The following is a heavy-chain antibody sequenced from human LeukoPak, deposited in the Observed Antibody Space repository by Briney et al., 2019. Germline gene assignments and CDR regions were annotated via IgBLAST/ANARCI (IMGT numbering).Heavy chain of an antibody. J-gene: IGHJ4*02. D-gene: IGHD1-20*01. CDR1: GHSISSGYY. V-gene: IGHV4-38-2*01. Sequence: SETLSLTCAVSGHSISSGYYWGWIRQPPGKGLEWIGSIYHSGSTYYNPSLKSRVTISVDTSKNQFSLKLSSVTAADTAVYYCARLIITGGYFDYWGQGTLVTVSS. CDR2: IYHSGST. CDR3: ARLIITGGYFDY.